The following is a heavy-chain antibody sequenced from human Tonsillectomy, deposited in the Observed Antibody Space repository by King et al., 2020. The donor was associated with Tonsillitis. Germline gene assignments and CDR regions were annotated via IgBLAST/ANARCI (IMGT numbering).Heavy chain of an antibody. V-gene: IGHV3-30-3*01. CDR3: VRETYGEQYFDC. CDR1: GFTFSIYS. Sequence: VQLVESGGGVVQPGRSLRLSCAASGFTFSIYSMHWVRQAPGKGLEWVAIISYDGSHTYYADSVKGRFTISRDNSKNTLYLQMNSLRAEDTAVYYCVRETYGEQYFDCWGQGTLVTVSS. J-gene: IGHJ4*02. D-gene: IGHD4-17*01. CDR2: ISYDGSHT.